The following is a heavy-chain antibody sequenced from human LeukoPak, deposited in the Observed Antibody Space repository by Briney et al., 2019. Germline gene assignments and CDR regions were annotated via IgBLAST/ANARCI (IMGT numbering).Heavy chain of an antibody. Sequence: SETLSLTCTVSGGSISSYYWSWIRQPPGKGLEWIGYIYYSGSTNYNPSLKSRVTISVDTSKNQFSLKLSSVTAADTAVYYCARDNYYGSGGPRYYYYYMDVWGKGTTVTVSS. CDR2: IYYSGST. CDR3: ARDNYYGSGGPRYYYYYMDV. D-gene: IGHD3-10*01. V-gene: IGHV4-59*01. CDR1: GGSISSYY. J-gene: IGHJ6*03.